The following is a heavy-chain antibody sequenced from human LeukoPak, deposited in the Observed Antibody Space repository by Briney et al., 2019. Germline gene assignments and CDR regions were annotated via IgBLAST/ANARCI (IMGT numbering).Heavy chain of an antibody. Sequence: SETLSLTCTVSGGSISSGSYYWGWIRQPPGKGLEWIGSIYYSGSTYYNPSLKSRVTISVDTSKNQFSLKLSSVTAADTAVYYCARLGTGEMDAFDIWGQGTMVTVSS. J-gene: IGHJ3*02. D-gene: IGHD5-24*01. CDR1: GGSISSGSYY. CDR3: ARLGTGEMDAFDI. CDR2: IYYSGST. V-gene: IGHV4-39*01.